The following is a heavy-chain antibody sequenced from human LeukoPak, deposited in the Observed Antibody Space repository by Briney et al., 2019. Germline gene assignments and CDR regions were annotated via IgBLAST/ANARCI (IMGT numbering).Heavy chain of an antibody. V-gene: IGHV4-59*01. Sequence: PSETLSLTCTVSDGPITTYYWNWIRQPPGKGLEWIGYINHSGDTSYNPSLKSRVTISVDTSKNQFSLKLSSVTAADTAVYYCARDMNLGGFDYWGQGTLVTVSS. D-gene: IGHD2-15*01. CDR1: DGPITTYY. J-gene: IGHJ4*02. CDR3: ARDMNLGGFDY. CDR2: INHSGDT.